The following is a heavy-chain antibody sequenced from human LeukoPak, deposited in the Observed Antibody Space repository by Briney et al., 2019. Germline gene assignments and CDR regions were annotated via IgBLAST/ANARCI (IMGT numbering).Heavy chain of an antibody. J-gene: IGHJ4*02. CDR3: ARGLYGDYSYDY. CDR2: IYYSGNT. Sequence: SETLSLTCTVSGDSISSYHWCWIRQPPGKGLEWIGCIYYSGNTNYNPSLKSRVTMSVDTSKNQFSLKLSSVTAADTAVYYCARGLYGDYSYDYWGQGTLVTVSS. CDR1: GDSISSYH. D-gene: IGHD4-17*01. V-gene: IGHV4-59*12.